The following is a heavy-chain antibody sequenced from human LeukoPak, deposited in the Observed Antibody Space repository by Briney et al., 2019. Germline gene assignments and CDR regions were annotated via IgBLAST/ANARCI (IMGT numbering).Heavy chain of an antibody. CDR1: GFTFSSYA. V-gene: IGHV3-43*01. CDR2: ISWDGGST. CDR3: AKDQGDYTDSDAFDI. Sequence: AGGSLRLSCAASGFTFSSYAMSWVRQAPGKGLEWVSLISWDGGSTYYADSVKGRFTISRDNSKNSLYLQMNSLRTEDTALYYCAKDQGDYTDSDAFDIWGQGTMVTVSS. J-gene: IGHJ3*02. D-gene: IGHD4-17*01.